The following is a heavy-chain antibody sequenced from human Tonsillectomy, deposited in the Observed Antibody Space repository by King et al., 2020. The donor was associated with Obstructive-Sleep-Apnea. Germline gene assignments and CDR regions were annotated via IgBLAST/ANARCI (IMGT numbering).Heavy chain of an antibody. D-gene: IGHD3-9*01. Sequence: VQLVESGGGVVQPGRSLRLSWAASGFTFSNYGIHWVRQAPGKGLEWVVVIRYYGSNKYYVDSVKGRFTISIDNSKNTLYLQMNSLRAEDTAVYYCAKDPTNYDILTGDYYYYGMDVWGQGTTVTVSS. CDR3: AKDPTNYDILTGDYYYYGMDV. V-gene: IGHV3-30*02. J-gene: IGHJ6*02. CDR1: GFTFSNYG. CDR2: IRYYGSNK.